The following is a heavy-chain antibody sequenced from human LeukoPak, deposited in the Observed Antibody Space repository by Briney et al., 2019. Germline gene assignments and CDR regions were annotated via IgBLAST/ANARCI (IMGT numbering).Heavy chain of an antibody. CDR2: IYYSGST. J-gene: IGHJ4*02. CDR1: GGSISSGDYY. V-gene: IGHV4-30-4*01. D-gene: IGHD3-9*01. CDR3: ARTSLTGYYHDY. Sequence: SQTLTLTCTVSGGSISSGDYYWGWLRQPPGQGLEWIGYIYYSGSTYYNPSLKSRVTISVDTSKNQFSLKLSSVTAADTAVYYCARTSLTGYYHDYWGQGTLVTVSS.